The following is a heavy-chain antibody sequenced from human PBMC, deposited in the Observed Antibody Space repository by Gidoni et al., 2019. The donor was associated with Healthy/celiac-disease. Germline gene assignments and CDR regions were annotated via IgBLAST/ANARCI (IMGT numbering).Heavy chain of an antibody. CDR3: ARGEGKGRDGYNNY. V-gene: IGHV4-61*02. CDR1: GGSISSGSYY. CDR2: IYTSGST. D-gene: IGHD5-12*01. J-gene: IGHJ4*02. Sequence: QVQLQESGPGLVKPSQTLSLTCTLPGGSISSGSYYWSWIRQPAGKGLEWIGRIYTSGSTNYDPSLKSRVTISVDTSKNQFSLKLSSVTAADTAVYYCARGEGKGRDGYNNYWGQGTLVTVSS.